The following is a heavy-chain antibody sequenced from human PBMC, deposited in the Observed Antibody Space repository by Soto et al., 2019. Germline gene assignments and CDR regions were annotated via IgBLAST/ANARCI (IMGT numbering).Heavy chain of an antibody. D-gene: IGHD3-3*01. V-gene: IGHV1-46*01. CDR2: INPHGGST. Sequence: QVQLVQSGAEVKRPGASVKVSCKAPGDTFTSYYLNWVRQAPGQGLEWMGVINPHGGSTKYAQKLQGRITMTRDTSRSTVYMELSSLRSDDTAIYYCARSSVGNFGIIIEGSNWFDPWGQGTLVTVSS. J-gene: IGHJ5*02. CDR3: ARSSVGNFGIIIEGSNWFDP. CDR1: GDTFTSYY.